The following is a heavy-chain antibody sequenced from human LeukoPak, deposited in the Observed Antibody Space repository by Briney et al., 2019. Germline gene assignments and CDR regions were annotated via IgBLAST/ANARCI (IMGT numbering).Heavy chain of an antibody. V-gene: IGHV3-23*01. CDR2: IFAGGAT. J-gene: IGHJ4*02. Sequence: PGGSLRLSCAASGFTFSSYGMSWVRQAPGKGLEWVSVIFAGGATYFADSVKGRFTLSRDNSKNTLFLQMNYVRAEDTAVYYCARGVGVRGVISQPLEYWGQGTLVIVSS. CDR1: GFTFSSYG. CDR3: ARGVGVRGVISQPLEY. D-gene: IGHD3-10*01.